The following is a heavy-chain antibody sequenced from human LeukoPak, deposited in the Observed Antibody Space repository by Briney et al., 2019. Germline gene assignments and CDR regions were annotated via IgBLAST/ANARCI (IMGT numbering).Heavy chain of an antibody. J-gene: IGHJ4*02. CDR1: GGSMSSYY. D-gene: IGHD6-19*01. CDR2: IYYSGST. V-gene: IGHV4-59*01. Sequence: SETLSLTCTVSGGSMSSYYWSWIRQPPGKGLEWIGYIYYSGSTNYNPSLKSRVTISVDTSKNQFSLKLSSVTAADTAVYYCASGAVADSNDYWGQGTLVTVSS. CDR3: ASGAVADSNDY.